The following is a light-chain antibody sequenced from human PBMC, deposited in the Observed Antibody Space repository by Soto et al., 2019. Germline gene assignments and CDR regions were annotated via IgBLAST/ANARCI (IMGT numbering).Light chain of an antibody. CDR2: GAS. CDR1: LSVSSN. Sequence: EIVMTQSPATRSVSPGERATLSSRDSLSVSSNLAWYQQKPGQPPRLLIYGASTRASGIPARFSGSGSGTEFTHTISSLQSEDFAVYHCQQYNNWPPWTFGQGTKVEIK. J-gene: IGKJ1*01. CDR3: QQYNNWPPWT. V-gene: IGKV3-15*01.